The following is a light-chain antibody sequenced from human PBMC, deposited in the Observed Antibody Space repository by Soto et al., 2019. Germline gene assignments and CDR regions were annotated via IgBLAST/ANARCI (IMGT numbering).Light chain of an antibody. CDR3: QHYGSSPPMYT. CDR1: QSVSTTS. CDR2: GTS. J-gene: IGKJ2*01. Sequence: EIVLTQSPGTLSLSPGERATLSCRASQSVSTTSLGWYQQKPGQAPRLLVYGTSRRATGIPDRFSGSGSGTDFTLTISSLEPEDFAVYYFQHYGSSPPMYTFGQGTKLEIK. V-gene: IGKV3-20*01.